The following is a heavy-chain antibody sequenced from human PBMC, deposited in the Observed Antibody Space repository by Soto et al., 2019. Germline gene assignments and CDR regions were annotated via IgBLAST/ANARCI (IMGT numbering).Heavy chain of an antibody. Sequence: SETLSLTCTVSGGSISSSSYYWGWIRQPPGKGLEWIGNIYYSGSTYYNPSLKSRVTISVDTSKNQFSLKLSSVTAADTAVYYCARAGDFLSGYYGLIWFDPWGQGTLVTVSS. V-gene: IGHV4-39*07. CDR3: ARAGDFLSGYYGLIWFDP. CDR1: GGSISSSSYY. J-gene: IGHJ5*02. D-gene: IGHD3-3*01. CDR2: IYYSGST.